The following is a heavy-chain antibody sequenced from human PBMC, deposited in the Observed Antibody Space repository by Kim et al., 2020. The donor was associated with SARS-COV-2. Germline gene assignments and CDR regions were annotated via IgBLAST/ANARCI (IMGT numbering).Heavy chain of an antibody. CDR3: ARGSPFIVVVPAAMDY. Sequence: SETLSLTCTVSGGSISSSSYYWGWIRQPPGKGLEWIGSIYYSGSTYYNPSLKSRVTISVDTSKNQFSLKLSSVTAADTAVYYCARGSPFIVVVPAAMDYWGQGTLVTVSS. V-gene: IGHV4-39*07. J-gene: IGHJ4*02. CDR2: IYYSGST. D-gene: IGHD2-2*01. CDR1: GGSISSSSYY.